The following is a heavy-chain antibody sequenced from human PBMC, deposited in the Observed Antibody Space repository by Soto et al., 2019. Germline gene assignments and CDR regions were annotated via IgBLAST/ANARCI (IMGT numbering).Heavy chain of an antibody. CDR3: AREGVTMVRGVRSGNDY. J-gene: IGHJ4*02. Sequence: QVQLVQSGAEVKKPGSSVKVSCKASGGTFSSYAISWVRQAPGQGLEWMGGIIPIFGTANYAQKFQGRVTITADKSTSTAYMELSSLRSEETSVYYCAREGVTMVRGVRSGNDYWGQGTLVTVSS. V-gene: IGHV1-69*06. CDR2: IIPIFGTA. D-gene: IGHD3-10*01. CDR1: GGTFSSYA.